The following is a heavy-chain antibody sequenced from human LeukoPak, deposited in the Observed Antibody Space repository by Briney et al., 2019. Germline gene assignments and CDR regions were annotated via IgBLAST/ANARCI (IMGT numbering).Heavy chain of an antibody. V-gene: IGHV4-34*01. CDR2: INHSGST. Sequence: SETLSLTCAVYGGSFSGYYWSWIRQPPEKGLEWIGEINHSGSTNYNPSLKSRVTISVDTSKNQFSLKLSSVTAADTAVYYCASGYYYMDVWGKGTTVTVSS. J-gene: IGHJ6*03. CDR1: GGSFSGYY. CDR3: ASGYYYMDV.